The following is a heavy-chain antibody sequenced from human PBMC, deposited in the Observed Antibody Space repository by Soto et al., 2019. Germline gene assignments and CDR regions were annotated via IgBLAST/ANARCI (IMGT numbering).Heavy chain of an antibody. V-gene: IGHV4-34*01. J-gene: IGHJ5*02. D-gene: IGHD1-1*01. CDR3: ATANWSHHFFDP. Sequence: QVRLQQWGTGLLKSSETLSLTCAVYGGSFSGYYWSWLRQPPGKGLEWIGEINHSGSPNYNPSLKSRVTISVDTSNNQLSLKMTSVTAADTAVYYCATANWSHHFFDPWGQGTMVTVS. CDR1: GGSFSGYY. CDR2: INHSGSP.